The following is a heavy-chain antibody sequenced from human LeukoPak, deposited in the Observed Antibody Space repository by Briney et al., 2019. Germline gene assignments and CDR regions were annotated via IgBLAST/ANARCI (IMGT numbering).Heavy chain of an antibody. CDR1: GFSFSSYY. D-gene: IGHD6-13*01. CDR3: VRSSWYWDFDY. CDR2: INPDGNER. Sequence: GGSLRLSCAASGFSFSSYYMSWVRQAPGKGLEWVALINPDGNERYYVDSVKGRFTISRDNAKNSLYLQMNSLRAEDTAVYYCVRSSWYWDFDYWGQGTLVTVSS. V-gene: IGHV3-7*03. J-gene: IGHJ4*02.